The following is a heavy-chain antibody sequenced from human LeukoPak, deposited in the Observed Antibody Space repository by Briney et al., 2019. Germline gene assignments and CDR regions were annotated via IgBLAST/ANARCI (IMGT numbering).Heavy chain of an antibody. J-gene: IGHJ4*02. CDR3: ARHHFDYGEDY. V-gene: IGHV4-39*01. CDR1: GGSISSSSYY. D-gene: IGHD4-17*01. CDR2: IYYSGST. Sequence: PSETLSLTCTVSGGSISSSSYYWGWIRQPPGKGLEWIGSIYYSGSTYYNLSLKSRVTISVDTSKNQFSLKLSSVTAADTAVYYCARHHFDYGEDYWGQGTLVTVSS.